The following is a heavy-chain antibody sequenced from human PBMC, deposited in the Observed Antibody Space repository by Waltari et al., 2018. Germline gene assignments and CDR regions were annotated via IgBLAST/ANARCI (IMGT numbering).Heavy chain of an antibody. CDR1: GGSLSGYY. CDR2: IAQRGGT. Sequence: VQLQQWGAGLLTPSETLSLTCAVYGGSLSGYYWSWYRQPPGTGLEGIGEIAQRGGTNDSPSVKSRVTISVDTSKRQFFLKLASVTAADTAVYYVARGNVGYFQHWGQGTLVSVSS. D-gene: IGHD6-13*01. V-gene: IGHV4-34*01. J-gene: IGHJ1*01. CDR3: ARGNVGYFQH.